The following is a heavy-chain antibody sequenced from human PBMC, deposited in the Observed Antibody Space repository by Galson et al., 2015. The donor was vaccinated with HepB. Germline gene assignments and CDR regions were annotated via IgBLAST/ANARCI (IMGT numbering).Heavy chain of an antibody. CDR2: FDPEDGET. CDR1: GYTLTELS. D-gene: IGHD3-22*01. CDR3: ATAYDSSGSNWFDP. J-gene: IGHJ5*02. Sequence: SVKVSCKVSGYTLTELSMHWVRQAPGKGLEWMGGFDPEDGETIYAQKFQGRVTVTEDTSTDTAYMELSSLRSEDTAVYYCATAYDSSGSNWFDPWGQGTLVTVSS. V-gene: IGHV1-24*01.